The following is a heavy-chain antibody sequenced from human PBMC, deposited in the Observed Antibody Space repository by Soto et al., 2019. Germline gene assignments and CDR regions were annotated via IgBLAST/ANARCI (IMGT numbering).Heavy chain of an antibody. CDR3: TRVPGYCGGSSCYGDYYYGMDV. Sequence: VQLVESGGGVVQSGRSPRLSCGASGFIFSNYAMYWVRQAPGKGLEWVAVISSDESNKYYADSVKGRFTISRDNSKNTLYLQMNSLRAEDTAMYYCTRVPGYCGGSSCYGDYYYGMDVWGQGTTVTVSS. CDR2: ISSDESNK. J-gene: IGHJ6*02. CDR1: GFIFSNYA. D-gene: IGHD2-15*01. V-gene: IGHV3-30-3*01.